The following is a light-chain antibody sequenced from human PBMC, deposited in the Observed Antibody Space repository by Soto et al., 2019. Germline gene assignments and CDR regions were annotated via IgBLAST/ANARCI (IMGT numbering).Light chain of an antibody. CDR2: GAS. J-gene: IGKJ1*01. V-gene: IGKV3-15*01. CDR1: QSVSSD. Sequence: DIVLTQSPGTLSVSPAERATLSCRASQSVSSDLAWYQQKPGQAPRLLIYGASTRTTGIPARFSGSGSGTEFTLTISSLQSEDFAVYYCQQYKNWPWTVGQGNKVDIK. CDR3: QQYKNWPWT.